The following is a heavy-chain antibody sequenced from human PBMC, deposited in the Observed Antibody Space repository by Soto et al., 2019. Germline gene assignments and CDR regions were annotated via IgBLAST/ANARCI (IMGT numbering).Heavy chain of an antibody. J-gene: IGHJ6*02. CDR2: INHSGST. Sequence: SETLSLTCAVYGGSFSGYYWSWIRQPPGKGLEWIGEINHSGSTNYNPSLKSRVTISVDTSKNQFSLKLSPVTAADTAVYYCALIGRGITMVRGVPGFYGMDVWGQGTTVTVSS. V-gene: IGHV4-34*01. CDR3: ALIGRGITMVRGVPGFYGMDV. CDR1: GGSFSGYY. D-gene: IGHD3-10*01.